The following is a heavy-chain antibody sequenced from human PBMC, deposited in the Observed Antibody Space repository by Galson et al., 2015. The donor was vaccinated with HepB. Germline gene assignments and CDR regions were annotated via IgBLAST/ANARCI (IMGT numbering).Heavy chain of an antibody. J-gene: IGHJ6*02. Sequence: SLRLSCAASGFTFSSYAMSWVRQAPGKGLEWVSAISGSGGSTYYADSVKGRFTISRDNSKNTLYLQMNSLRAEDTAVYYCARVGGPDEGYGMDVWGQGTTVTVSS. CDR3: ARVGGPDEGYGMDV. V-gene: IGHV3-23*01. CDR1: GFTFSSYA. D-gene: IGHD3-16*01. CDR2: ISGSGGST.